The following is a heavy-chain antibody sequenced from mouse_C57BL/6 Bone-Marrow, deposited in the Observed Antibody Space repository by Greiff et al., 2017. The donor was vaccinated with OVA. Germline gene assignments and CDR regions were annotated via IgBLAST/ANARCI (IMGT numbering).Heavy chain of an antibody. D-gene: IGHD2-4*01. Sequence: VQLQESGAELVRPGTSVKVSCKASGYAFTNYLIEWVKQRPGQGLEWIGVINPGSGGTNYNEKFKGKATLTADKSSSTAYMQLSSLTSEDSAVYFCARGGDYEEKDYWGQGTTLTVSS. CDR1: GYAFTNYL. CDR3: ARGGDYEEKDY. V-gene: IGHV1-54*01. J-gene: IGHJ2*01. CDR2: INPGSGGT.